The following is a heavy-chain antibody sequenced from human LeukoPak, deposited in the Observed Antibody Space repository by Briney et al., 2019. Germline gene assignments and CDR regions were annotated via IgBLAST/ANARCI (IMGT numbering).Heavy chain of an antibody. CDR1: GYTFTSYG. Sequence: ASVKVSCKASGYTFTSYGISWVRQAPGQGLEWMGWISAYNGNTNYAQKLQGRVTMPTDTSTSTAYMKLRSLRADDTAVYYCASRRRYCSGGSCSTPFDYWGQGTLVTVSS. J-gene: IGHJ4*02. V-gene: IGHV1-18*01. CDR3: ASRRRYCSGGSCSTPFDY. D-gene: IGHD2-15*01. CDR2: ISAYNGNT.